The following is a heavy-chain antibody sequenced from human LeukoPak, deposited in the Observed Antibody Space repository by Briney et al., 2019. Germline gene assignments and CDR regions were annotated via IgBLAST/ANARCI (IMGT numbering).Heavy chain of an antibody. CDR1: GFTFVNYW. V-gene: IGHV3-30-3*01. J-gene: IGHJ1*01. Sequence: GGSLRLSCAVSGFTFVNYWMSWVCQAPGKGLEWVAVISYDGSNKYYADSVKGRFTISRDNSKNTLYLQMNSLRAEDTAVYYCARGYFQHWGQGTLVTVSS. CDR2: ISYDGSNK. CDR3: ARGYFQH.